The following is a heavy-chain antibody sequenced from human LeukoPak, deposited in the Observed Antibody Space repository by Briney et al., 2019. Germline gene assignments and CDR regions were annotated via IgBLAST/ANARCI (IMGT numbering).Heavy chain of an antibody. CDR3: ARGFAYYDFWSGYYPQYNWFDP. CDR2: MNPNSGNT. V-gene: IGHV1-8*01. CDR1: GYTFTSYD. J-gene: IGHJ5*02. Sequence: ASVKVSCKASGYTFTSYDINWVRQATGQGLEWMGWMNPNSGNTGYAQKFQGRATMTRNTSISTAYMELSSLRSEDTAVYYCARGFAYYDFWSGYYPQYNWFDPWGQGTLVTVSS. D-gene: IGHD3-3*01.